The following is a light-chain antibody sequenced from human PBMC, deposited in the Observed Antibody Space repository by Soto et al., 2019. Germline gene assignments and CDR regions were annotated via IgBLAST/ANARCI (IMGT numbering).Light chain of an antibody. J-gene: IGKJ1*01. Sequence: YMTPQECPPLSCRVSQSISSNLAWYQQKPGQASRLLSYDASTRATGIPDRFSGSGSGTDFTLTISRLEPEDFAVYCCQQFDGSQWTFGPGTKVDI. V-gene: IGKV3-20*01. CDR2: DAS. CDR1: QSISSN. CDR3: QQFDGSQWT.